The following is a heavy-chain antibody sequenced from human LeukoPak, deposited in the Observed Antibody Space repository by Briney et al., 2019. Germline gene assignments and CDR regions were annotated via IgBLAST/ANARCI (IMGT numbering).Heavy chain of an antibody. J-gene: IGHJ4*02. Sequence: PSETLSLTCTVSGCSISDYYWSWIRQSPGKGLEWIGYIHYTGVTNYNPSLKSRVTISLDTSKNQLSLKLTSVSAADTAMYYCARVTDWNDLDYWGQGTLVTVSS. CDR3: ARVTDWNDLDY. V-gene: IGHV4-59*12. CDR2: IHYTGVT. D-gene: IGHD1-1*01. CDR1: GCSISDYY.